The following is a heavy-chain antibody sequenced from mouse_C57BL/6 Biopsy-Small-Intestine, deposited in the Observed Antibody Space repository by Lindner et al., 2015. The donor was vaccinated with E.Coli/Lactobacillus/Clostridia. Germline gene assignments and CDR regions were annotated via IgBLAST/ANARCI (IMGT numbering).Heavy chain of an antibody. CDR3: ARDGRVIKGAYCGGDCLRLDY. D-gene: IGHD2-13*01. Sequence: SVKVSCKASGYNFGSYGISWVRQIPGQGFEWMGWISAYNGNTNSVEKFQDRVTMTIDKSTNTAYLDLRSLRSDDTAVYYCARDGRVIKGAYCGGDCLRLDYWGQGTLVTVS. V-gene: IGHV1-64*01. J-gene: IGHJ4*01. CDR2: ISAYNGNT. CDR1: GYNFGSYG.